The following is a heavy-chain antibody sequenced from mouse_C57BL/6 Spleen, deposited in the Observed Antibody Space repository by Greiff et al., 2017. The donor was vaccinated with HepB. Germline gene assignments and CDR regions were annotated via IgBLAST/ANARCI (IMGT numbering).Heavy chain of an antibody. Sequence: QVQLQQSGTELVKPGASVKLSCKASGYTFTSYWMHWVKQRPGQGLEWIGNINPSNGGTNYNEKFKRKATLTVDKSSSTAYMQLSSLTSEDSAVYYCARSGGTVVVHFDYWGQGTTLTVSS. V-gene: IGHV1-53*01. CDR3: ARSGGTVVVHFDY. CDR1: GYTFTSYW. CDR2: INPSNGGT. D-gene: IGHD1-1*01. J-gene: IGHJ2*01.